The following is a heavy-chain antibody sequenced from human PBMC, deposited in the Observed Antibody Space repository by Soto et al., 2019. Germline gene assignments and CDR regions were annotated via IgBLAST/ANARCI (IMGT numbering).Heavy chain of an antibody. CDR3: AKVGTADAGRVSGMDV. CDR2: ISGSGGST. D-gene: IGHD6-13*01. Sequence: GGSLRLSCAASGFTFSSYAMSWVRQAPGKGLEWVSAISGSGGSTYYADSVKGRFTISRDNSKNTLYLQMNSLRAEDTAVYYCAKVGTADAGRVSGMDVWGQGTTVTVSS. V-gene: IGHV3-23*01. J-gene: IGHJ6*02. CDR1: GFTFSSYA.